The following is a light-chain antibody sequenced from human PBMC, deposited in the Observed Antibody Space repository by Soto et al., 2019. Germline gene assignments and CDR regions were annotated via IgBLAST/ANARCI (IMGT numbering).Light chain of an antibody. CDR1: SSYVGSYNL. Sequence: QSALTQPASVSGSPGQSITISCTGTSSYVGSYNLVSWYQQHPGKAHKLMIYEVSKRPSGVSNRFSGSKSGNTASLTISGLQAEDEADYYCCSYAGSTTFEFGGGTKLTVL. J-gene: IGLJ2*01. CDR2: EVS. V-gene: IGLV2-23*02. CDR3: CSYAGSTTFE.